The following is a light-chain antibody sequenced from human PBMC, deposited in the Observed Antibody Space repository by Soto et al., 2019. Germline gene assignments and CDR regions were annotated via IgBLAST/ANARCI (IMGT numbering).Light chain of an antibody. J-gene: IGKJ4*01. Sequence: EIVLTQSPDTLSLSPGERATLSCRASQSVSSNYLAWYQQIPGQAPRLLIYGASTRATGVPARFSGSGSGTEFTLTISSLQSEDFAVYYCQQYNNWPLTFGGGTKVDIK. V-gene: IGKV3-15*01. CDR1: QSVSSN. CDR2: GAS. CDR3: QQYNNWPLT.